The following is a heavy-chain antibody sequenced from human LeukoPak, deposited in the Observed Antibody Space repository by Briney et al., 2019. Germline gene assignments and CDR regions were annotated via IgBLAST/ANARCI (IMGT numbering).Heavy chain of an antibody. CDR3: ARVEYDTSGAMDY. CDR2: IYYSGST. V-gene: IGHV4-59*01. D-gene: IGHD3-22*01. Sequence: SETLSLTCTVSGGSITNYYWSWIRQPPGKGLEWIGYIYYSGSTNYNPSLKSRVTISVDTSKSQFSLKLSSVTAADTAVYYCARVEYDTSGAMDYWGQGTLVTVSS. J-gene: IGHJ4*02. CDR1: GGSITNYY.